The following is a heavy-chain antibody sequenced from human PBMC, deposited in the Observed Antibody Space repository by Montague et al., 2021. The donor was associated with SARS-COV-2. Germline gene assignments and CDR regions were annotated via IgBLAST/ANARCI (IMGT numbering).Heavy chain of an antibody. CDR1: GDSISTSY. CDR3: ARSLDPSGTYYLPY. CDR2: VYYSGRS. Sequence: SETLSLTCTVSGDSISTSYWAWIRQPPGKGLEWIGYVYYSGRSSYNSSLKSRVTMSVDTSKNQVSLNLRSVTAADTAVYYCARSLDPSGTYYLPYWGQGTLVTVSS. V-gene: IGHV4-59*01. D-gene: IGHD3-10*01. J-gene: IGHJ4*02.